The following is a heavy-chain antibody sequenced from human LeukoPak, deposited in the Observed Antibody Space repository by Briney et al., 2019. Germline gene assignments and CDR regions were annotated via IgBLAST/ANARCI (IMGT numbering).Heavy chain of an antibody. D-gene: IGHD1-7*01. CDR1: GGSISSSSYY. CDR2: IYYSGST. Sequence: SETLSLTRTVSGGSISSSSYYWGWIRQPPGKGLEWIGSIYYSGSTYYNPSLKSRVTISVDTPKNQFSLKLSSVTAADTAVYYCARHFINGDWNSRTGGYFDYWGQGTLVTVSS. J-gene: IGHJ4*02. CDR3: ARHFINGDWNSRTGGYFDY. V-gene: IGHV4-39*01.